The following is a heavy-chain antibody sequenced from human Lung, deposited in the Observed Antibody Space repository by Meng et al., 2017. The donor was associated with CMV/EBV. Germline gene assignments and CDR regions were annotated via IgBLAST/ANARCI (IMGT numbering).Heavy chain of an antibody. CDR3: ARVSSVSSSAL. D-gene: IGHD6-6*01. CDR2: INYSGST. CDR1: GGSISSSSYY. V-gene: IGHV4-39*07. J-gene: IGHJ4*02. Sequence: LSCNVSGGSISSSSYYWGWIRQPPGKGLEWIGSINYSGSTYYNPSLKSRVSLSLDMSKHQFSLNLSSLTAADTAVYYCARVSSVSSSALWGQGTLVTVSS.